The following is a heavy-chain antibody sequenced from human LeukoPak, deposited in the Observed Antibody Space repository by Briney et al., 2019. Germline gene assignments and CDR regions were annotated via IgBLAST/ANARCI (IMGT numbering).Heavy chain of an antibody. J-gene: IGHJ4*02. Sequence: GGSLRLSCAASGFTFSSYSMNWVRQAPGKGLEWVSSISSSSSYIYYADSVKGRFTISRDNAKNSLYLQMNSLRAEDTAVYYCARDRVEYYGSGSYSSGFDYWGQGTLVTVSS. D-gene: IGHD3-10*01. CDR1: GFTFSSYS. CDR3: ARDRVEYYGSGSYSSGFDY. CDR2: ISSSSSYI. V-gene: IGHV3-21*01.